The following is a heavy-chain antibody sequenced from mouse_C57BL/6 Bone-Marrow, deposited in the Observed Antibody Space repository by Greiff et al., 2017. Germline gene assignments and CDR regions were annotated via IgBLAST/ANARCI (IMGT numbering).Heavy chain of an antibody. Sequence: EVQLQQSGAELVRPGASVKLSCTASGFNIKDDYMHWVKPRPEQGLEWIGWIDPENGDTEYASKFQGKATITADKASNPAYLQLSSLTSEDTAVYYCTTVPRIYYGNPYYAMDYWGQGTSVTVSS. CDR3: TTVPRIYYGNPYYAMDY. CDR1: GFNIKDDY. CDR2: IDPENGDT. D-gene: IGHD2-1*01. J-gene: IGHJ4*01. V-gene: IGHV14-4*01.